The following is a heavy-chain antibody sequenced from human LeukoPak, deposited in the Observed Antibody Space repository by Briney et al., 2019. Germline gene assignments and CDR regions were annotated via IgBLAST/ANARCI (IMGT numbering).Heavy chain of an antibody. Sequence: SETLSLTCTVSGGSISSGDYYWSWIRQPPGEGLEWIGYIYYSGSTYYNPSLKSRVTISVDTSKNQFSLKLSSVTAADTAVYYCASTRLEYSYGLYYYYYGMDVWGQGTTVTVSS. V-gene: IGHV4-30-4*01. CDR3: ASTRLEYSYGLYYYYYGMDV. J-gene: IGHJ6*02. CDR1: GGSISSGDYY. D-gene: IGHD5-18*01. CDR2: IYYSGST.